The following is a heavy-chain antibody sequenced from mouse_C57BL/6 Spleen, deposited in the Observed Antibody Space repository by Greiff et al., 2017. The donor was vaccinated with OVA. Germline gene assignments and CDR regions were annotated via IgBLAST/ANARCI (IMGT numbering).Heavy chain of an antibody. CDR2: ISNGGGST. D-gene: IGHD1-1*01. CDR3: ARPPYYYGSSYDLYCYAMDY. V-gene: IGHV5-12*01. J-gene: IGHJ4*01. Sequence: EVKLQESGGGLVQPGGSLKLSCAASGFTFSDYYMYWVRQTPEKRLEWVAYISNGGGSTYYPDTVKGRFTISSDNAKNTLYLQMSRLKSEYTAMYYCARPPYYYGSSYDLYCYAMDYWGQGTSVTVSS. CDR1: GFTFSDYY.